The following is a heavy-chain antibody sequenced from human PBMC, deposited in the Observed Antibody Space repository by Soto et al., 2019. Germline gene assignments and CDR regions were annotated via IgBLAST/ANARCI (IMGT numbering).Heavy chain of an antibody. CDR2: IYSGGST. J-gene: IGHJ2*01. V-gene: IGHV3-66*01. D-gene: IGHD3-10*01. CDR3: ARDRGGSGSYPYWYFDP. Sequence: GGSLRLSCAASGFTVSSNYMSWVRQAPGKGLEWVSVIYSGGSTYYADSVKGRFTISRDNSKNTLYLQMNSLRAEDTAVYYCARDRGGSGSYPYWYFDPWGRGTLVTVSS. CDR1: GFTVSSNY.